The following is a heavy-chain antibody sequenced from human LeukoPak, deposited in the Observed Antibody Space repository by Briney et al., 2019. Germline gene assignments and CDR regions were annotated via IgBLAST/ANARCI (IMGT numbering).Heavy chain of an antibody. Sequence: PGGSLRLSCAASGFTFSSYDMHWVRQATGKGLEWVSAIDTVGNTYYADSVKGRFTISRENAWNSLYLQMNSLRDGDTAVYYCIRIRTGEHQYGMDVWGQGTMVTVSS. J-gene: IGHJ6*02. CDR2: IDTVGNT. CDR3: IRIRTGEHQYGMDV. V-gene: IGHV3-13*01. D-gene: IGHD7-27*01. CDR1: GFTFSSYD.